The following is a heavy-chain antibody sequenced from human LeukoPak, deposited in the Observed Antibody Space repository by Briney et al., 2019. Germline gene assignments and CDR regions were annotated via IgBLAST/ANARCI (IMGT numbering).Heavy chain of an antibody. CDR3: ARGAWYSGAYTTLYYFDY. Sequence: ASVKVSCKVSGYTLTELSMHWVRQAPGKGLEWMGGFDPEDGETIYAQKFQGRVTMTEDTSTDTAYMELSSLRSEDTAVYYCARGAWYSGAYTTLYYFDYWGQGTLVTVSS. CDR2: FDPEDGET. CDR1: GYTLTELS. V-gene: IGHV1-24*01. D-gene: IGHD6-19*01. J-gene: IGHJ4*02.